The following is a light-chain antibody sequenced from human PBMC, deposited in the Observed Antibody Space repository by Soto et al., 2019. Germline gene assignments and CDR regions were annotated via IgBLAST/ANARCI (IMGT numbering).Light chain of an antibody. CDR1: QSVSTN. CDR2: FAS. Sequence: MYQKLATASVTQREWAALSCRASQSVSTNLAWYQQKPGQPPRLLIYFASTKATAVPARFTAGGSGTEFTLTIGSLQSVDLGVYYCQEYYIWPLTYGGGTKVDIK. J-gene: IGKJ4*01. V-gene: IGKV3-15*01. CDR3: QEYYIWPLT.